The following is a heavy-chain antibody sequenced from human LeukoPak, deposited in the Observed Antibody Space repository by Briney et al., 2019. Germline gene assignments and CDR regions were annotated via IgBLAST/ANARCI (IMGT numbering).Heavy chain of an antibody. Sequence: GGSLRLSCAASGFTVSNNYMSWVRQAPGKWLEWVSVIYSGDNTYYVESVKGRFTISRDNSKNTLFLQMNRLRAEDTAVYYCAGRSALDASFDYWGQGTLVTVSS. J-gene: IGHJ4*02. D-gene: IGHD3-16*01. CDR3: AGRSALDASFDY. CDR2: IYSGDNT. V-gene: IGHV3-66*02. CDR1: GFTVSNNY.